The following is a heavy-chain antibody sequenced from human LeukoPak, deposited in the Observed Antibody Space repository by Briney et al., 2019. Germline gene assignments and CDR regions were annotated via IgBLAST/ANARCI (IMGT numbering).Heavy chain of an antibody. CDR1: GFTFSSSW. J-gene: IGHJ4*02. Sequence: PGGSLRLSCAASGFTFSSSWIHWVRQAPGKGLVWVSRINSDGISTEYADSVRGRFTISRDNAKNTLYLEMNSLRAEDTAVYYCARDGRIAAGDTRMLDCWGQGTLVTVAS. V-gene: IGHV3-74*03. D-gene: IGHD6-25*01. CDR3: ARDGRIAAGDTRMLDC. CDR2: INSDGIST.